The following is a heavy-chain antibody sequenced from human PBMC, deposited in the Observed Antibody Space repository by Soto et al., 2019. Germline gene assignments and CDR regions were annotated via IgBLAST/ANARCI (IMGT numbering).Heavy chain of an antibody. CDR1: GGTFSSYS. Sequence: QVQLVQSGAEVKKPGSSVKVSCKASGGTFSSYSINWVRQAPGQGLEWMGEIIPILATANYAQKFQGRVTITADESTSPAYMEPSSLRSEDTAVYYCARAGGRHSGGIDYWGQGTVVTVSS. D-gene: IGHD1-26*01. V-gene: IGHV1-69*01. CDR3: ARAGGRHSGGIDY. CDR2: IIPILATA. J-gene: IGHJ4*02.